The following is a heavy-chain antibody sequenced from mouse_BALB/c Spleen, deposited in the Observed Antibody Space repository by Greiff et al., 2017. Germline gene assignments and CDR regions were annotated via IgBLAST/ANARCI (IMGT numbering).Heavy chain of an antibody. J-gene: IGHJ2*01. D-gene: IGHD1-1*01. CDR3: TRDPPYYYGSSPYFDY. CDR1: GFTFSSYT. V-gene: IGHV5-6-4*01. Sequence: EVKLVESGGGLVKPGGSLKLSCAASGFTFSSYTMSWVRQTPEKRLEWVATISSGGSYTYYPDSVKGRFTISRDNAKNTLYLQMSSLKSEDTAMYYCTRDPPYYYGSSPYFDYWGQGTTLTVSS. CDR2: ISSGGSYT.